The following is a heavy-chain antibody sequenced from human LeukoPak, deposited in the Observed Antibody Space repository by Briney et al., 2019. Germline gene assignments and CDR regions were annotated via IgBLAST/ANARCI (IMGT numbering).Heavy chain of an antibody. J-gene: IGHJ4*02. CDR1: GYTFSIYG. CDR2: IWYDGSNT. Sequence: GGSLGLSCAASGYTFSIYGMNWVRQAPGKGLEWVAIIWYDGSNTYFAESVMGRFSISKDNFKNIVYLQMNSLKIEDTGVYYCARAGIVNALDYWGQGAQVTVSP. V-gene: IGHV3-33*01. CDR3: ARAGIVNALDY. D-gene: IGHD2/OR15-2a*01.